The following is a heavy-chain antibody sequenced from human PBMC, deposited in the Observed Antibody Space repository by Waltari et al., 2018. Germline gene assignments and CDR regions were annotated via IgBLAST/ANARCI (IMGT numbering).Heavy chain of an antibody. CDR2: VKSESDAGTT. J-gene: IGHJ4*02. D-gene: IGHD1-1*01. Sequence: EVHLEESGGALVKPGGSLRLSCAASGFTFSYAWMSWVRQAPGKVLEWVGHVKSESDAGTTNYAAPVKGRFTISRDDSKNKLYLQMSSLKTEDTAVYYCTTGGWFNWDRYYFDYWGRGTLVTVSS. CDR3: TTGGWFNWDRYYFDY. CDR1: GFTFSYAW. V-gene: IGHV3-15*02.